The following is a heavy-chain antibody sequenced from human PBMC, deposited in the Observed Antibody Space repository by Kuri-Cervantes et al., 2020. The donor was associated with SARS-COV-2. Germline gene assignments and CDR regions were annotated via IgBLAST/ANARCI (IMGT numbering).Heavy chain of an antibody. CDR1: GFTFSSYD. J-gene: IGHJ4*02. Sequence: GGSLRLSCAACGFTFSSYDMHWVRQATGKGLEWVSAIGTAGDTYYPGSVKGQFTISRENAKNSLYLQMNSLRAGDTAVYYCARGGSLNDFWSGYYTDYWGQGTLVTVSS. CDR2: IGTAGDT. D-gene: IGHD3-3*01. CDR3: ARGGSLNDFWSGYYTDY. V-gene: IGHV3-13*03.